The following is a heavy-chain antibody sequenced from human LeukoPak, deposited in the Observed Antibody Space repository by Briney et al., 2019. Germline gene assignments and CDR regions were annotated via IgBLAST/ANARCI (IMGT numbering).Heavy chain of an antibody. CDR1: GGSISSSSYY. D-gene: IGHD6-13*01. J-gene: IGHJ4*02. V-gene: IGHV4-39*07. CDR2: IYYSGST. Sequence: SETLSLTCTVSGGSISSSSYYWGWIRQPPGKGLEWIGSIYYSGSTYYNPSLKSRVTISVDTSKNQFSLKLSSVTAADTAVYYCARVSGVRQLIDYWGQGTLVTVSS. CDR3: ARVSGVRQLIDY.